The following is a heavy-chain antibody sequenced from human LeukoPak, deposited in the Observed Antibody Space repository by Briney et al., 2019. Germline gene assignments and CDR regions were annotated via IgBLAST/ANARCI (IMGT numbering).Heavy chain of an antibody. CDR3: AKGPGSDFWSGSYPFDY. J-gene: IGHJ4*02. CDR2: IHVSGYT. V-gene: IGHV3-23*01. Sequence: GGSLRLSCAASGFALDIYAMNWVRQAPGKGLEWVSSIHVSGYTYLADSVKGRFTISKDNAKTTLYLEMDSLRAEDTAIYYCAKGPGSDFWSGSYPFDYWGQGALVTVSS. D-gene: IGHD3-3*01. CDR1: GFALDIYA.